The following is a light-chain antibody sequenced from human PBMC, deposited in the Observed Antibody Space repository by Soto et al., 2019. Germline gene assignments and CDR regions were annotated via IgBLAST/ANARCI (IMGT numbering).Light chain of an antibody. Sequence: QSALTQPPSASGSPGQSVTISCTGTSSDVGRYNRVSWYQHYPGKAPKLMIYEVNKRPSEVPDRFSGSKSGNTASLTVSGLQAEDEAYYYCCSFTGTTIGVFGGGTKLTVL. J-gene: IGLJ2*01. CDR3: CSFTGTTIGV. CDR2: EVN. V-gene: IGLV2-8*01. CDR1: SSDVGRYNR.